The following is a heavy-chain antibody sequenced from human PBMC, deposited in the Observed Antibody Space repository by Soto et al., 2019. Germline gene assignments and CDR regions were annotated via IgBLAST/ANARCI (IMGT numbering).Heavy chain of an antibody. CDR3: AKDLFPVVPAAISDY. D-gene: IGHD2-2*01. V-gene: IGHV3-30*18. Sequence: QVQLVESGGGVVQPGRSLRLSCAASGFTFSSYGMHWVRQAPGKGLEWVAVISYDGSNKYYADSVKGRFTISRDNSKNTLYLQMNSLRAEDTAVYYCAKDLFPVVPAAISDYWGQGTLVTVSS. CDR2: ISYDGSNK. CDR1: GFTFSSYG. J-gene: IGHJ4*02.